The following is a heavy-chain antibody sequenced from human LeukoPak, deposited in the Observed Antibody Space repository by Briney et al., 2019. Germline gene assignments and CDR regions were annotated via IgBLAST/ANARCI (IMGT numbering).Heavy chain of an antibody. CDR1: GFTFNDYG. J-gene: IGHJ4*02. Sequence: GGSLRLSCAASGFTFNDYGMSWVRQAPGKGLEWLSYISTSSSTIYYADSVKGRFTISRDNVENSLYLQMNSLRVEDTAVYYCARDGGYFDWLLYPYWGQGTLVTVPS. D-gene: IGHD3-9*01. CDR2: ISTSSSTI. CDR3: ARDGGYFDWLLYPY. V-gene: IGHV3-48*01.